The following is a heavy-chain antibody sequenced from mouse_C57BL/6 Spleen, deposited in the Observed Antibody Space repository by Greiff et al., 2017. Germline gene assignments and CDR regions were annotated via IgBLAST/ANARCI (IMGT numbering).Heavy chain of an antibody. CDR2: IRNKANNHAT. V-gene: IGHV6-6*01. J-gene: IGHJ1*03. Sequence: EVQLVESGGGLVQPGGSMKLSCAASGFTFSDAWMDWVRQSPEKGLEWVAEIRNKANNHATYYAESVKGRFTISRDDSKSSVYLQMNSLRAEDTGIYYCTGGYYGSIDWYFDVWGTGTTVTVSS. CDR1: GFTFSDAW. CDR3: TGGYYGSIDWYFDV. D-gene: IGHD1-1*01.